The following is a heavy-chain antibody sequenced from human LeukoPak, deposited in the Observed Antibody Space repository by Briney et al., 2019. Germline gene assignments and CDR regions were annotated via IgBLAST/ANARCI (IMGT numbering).Heavy chain of an antibody. D-gene: IGHD6-13*01. V-gene: IGHV3-23*01. CDR2: ISGSGGST. J-gene: IGHJ4*02. CDR3: AKATYSGSWNLYFDY. CDR1: GFSFSSYA. Sequence: GGSLRLSCAASGFSFSSYALSWVRQAPGEGLEWVSTISGSGGSTYYADSVKGRFTISRDNSKNTLYLQMNSLRAEDTAVYYCAKATYSGSWNLYFDYWGQGTLVTFSS.